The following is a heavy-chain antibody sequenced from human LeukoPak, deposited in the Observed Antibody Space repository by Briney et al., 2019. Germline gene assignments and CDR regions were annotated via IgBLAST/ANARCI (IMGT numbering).Heavy chain of an antibody. D-gene: IGHD2-15*01. Sequence: GGSLRLSCAASGFTFRVYAMHWVRQTPGKGLEWVAVIWSDENNKHYADSVKGRFTISRDISKNTLYLQMNSLRAEDTGLYYCARVQDIGLFRWYWGQGTLVAVSS. J-gene: IGHJ4*02. CDR3: ARVQDIGLFRWY. V-gene: IGHV3-33*01. CDR2: IWSDENNK. CDR1: GFTFRVYA.